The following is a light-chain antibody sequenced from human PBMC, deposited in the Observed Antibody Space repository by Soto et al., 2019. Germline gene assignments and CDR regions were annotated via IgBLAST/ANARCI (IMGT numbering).Light chain of an antibody. V-gene: IGLV2-14*01. CDR3: RSYTTSSTF. CDR2: AVT. J-gene: IGLJ1*01. Sequence: QSVLTQPASVSGSPGQSITISCTGTSSDVGGYNYVSWYQQHPGKAPKLMIYAVTDRPSGVSSRFSGSKSGNTASLTIYGLKAEDAGDYHCRSYTTSSTFFGTGTKVTV. CDR1: SSDVGGYNY.